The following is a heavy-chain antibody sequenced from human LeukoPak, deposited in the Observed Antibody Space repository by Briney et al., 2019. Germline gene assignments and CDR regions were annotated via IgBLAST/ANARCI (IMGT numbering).Heavy chain of an antibody. V-gene: IGHV4-59*08. CDR3: AGLVCVAGEPNWFDP. CDR2: IYYSGST. CDR1: GGSISSYY. D-gene: IGHD6-19*01. Sequence: SETLSLTCTVSGGSISSYYWSWIRQPPGKGLEWIGYIYYSGSTNYNPSLKSRATISVDTFKNQFSLKLSSVTAADTAVYYWAGLVCVAGEPNWFDPWGQGTLVTVPS. J-gene: IGHJ5*02.